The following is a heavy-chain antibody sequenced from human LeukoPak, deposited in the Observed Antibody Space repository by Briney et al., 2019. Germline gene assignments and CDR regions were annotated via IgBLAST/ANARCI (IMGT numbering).Heavy chain of an antibody. CDR3: ASYLSGWPIKY. J-gene: IGHJ4*02. D-gene: IGHD6-19*01. CDR1: GYTFTSYD. Sequence: ASVKVSCKASGYTFTSYDINWVRQATGHGLQWMGWMNPNSGNTGYAQKFQGRVTMTRDMSTSTVYMELSSLRSEDTAVYYCASYLSGWPIKYWGQGTLVTVSS. V-gene: IGHV1-8*02. CDR2: MNPNSGNT.